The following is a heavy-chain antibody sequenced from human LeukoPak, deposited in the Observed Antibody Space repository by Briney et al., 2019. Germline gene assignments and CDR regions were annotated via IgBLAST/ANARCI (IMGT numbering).Heavy chain of an antibody. Sequence: PGGSLRLSCAASGFTFDDYAMHWVRQAPGKGLEWVSGISWNSGSIGYADSVKGRFTISRDNAKNSLYLQMNSLRAEDTALYYCAKGGGDYYDSSGYSWFQHWGQGTLVTVSS. CDR3: AKGGGDYYDSSGYSWFQH. V-gene: IGHV3-9*01. J-gene: IGHJ1*01. CDR2: ISWNSGSI. D-gene: IGHD3-22*01. CDR1: GFTFDDYA.